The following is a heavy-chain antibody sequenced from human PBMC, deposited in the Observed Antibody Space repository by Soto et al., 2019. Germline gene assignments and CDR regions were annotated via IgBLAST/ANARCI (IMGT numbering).Heavy chain of an antibody. CDR3: AKDSGSGWYLAFPGY. D-gene: IGHD6-19*01. Sequence: LRLSCAASGFTFSSYGMHWVRQAPGKGLEWVAVISYDGSNKYYADSVKGRFTISRDNSKNTLYLQMNSLRAEDTAVYYCAKDSGSGWYLAFPGYWGQGTLVTVSS. J-gene: IGHJ4*02. CDR2: ISYDGSNK. V-gene: IGHV3-30*18. CDR1: GFTFSSYG.